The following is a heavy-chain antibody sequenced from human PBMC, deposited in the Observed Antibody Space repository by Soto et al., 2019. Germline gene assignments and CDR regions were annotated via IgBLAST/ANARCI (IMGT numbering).Heavy chain of an antibody. V-gene: IGHV1-18*01. Sequence: QVHLVQSGAEVKKPGASVKVSCKASGYTFTTYGISWARQAPGQGLEWMGWISAYNGNTNYAQNVQGRVTMTTDTSTTTGDVELRSLRSDDTAVYYCARANPVYYNSGSFDWFDHWGQGTLVTVSS. J-gene: IGHJ5*02. D-gene: IGHD3-10*01. CDR3: ARANPVYYNSGSFDWFDH. CDR1: GYTFTTYG. CDR2: ISAYNGNT.